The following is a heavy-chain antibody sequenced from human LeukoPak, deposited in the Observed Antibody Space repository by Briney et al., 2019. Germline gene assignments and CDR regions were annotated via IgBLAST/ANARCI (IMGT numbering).Heavy chain of an antibody. CDR3: ARSDSSGYYYTFDY. CDR2: INHSGST. J-gene: IGHJ4*02. D-gene: IGHD3-22*01. CDR1: GGSFSGYY. Sequence: KSSETLSLTCAIYGGSFSGYYWSWIRQPPGKGLEWIGEINHSGSTNYNPSLKSRVTISVDTSKNQFSLKLSSVTAADTAVYYCARSDSSGYYYTFDYWGQGTLVTVSS. V-gene: IGHV4-34*01.